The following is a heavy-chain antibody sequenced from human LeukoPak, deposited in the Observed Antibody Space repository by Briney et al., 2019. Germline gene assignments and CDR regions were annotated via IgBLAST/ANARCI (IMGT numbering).Heavy chain of an antibody. Sequence: SETLSLTCTVSGGSISSGGYYWSWIRQHPGKGLEWIGYIYYSGSTYYNPSLKSRVTISVDTSKNQFSLKLSSVTAADTAVYYCARRDSYYDFWSGYYLRAFDIWGQGTMVTVSS. D-gene: IGHD3-3*01. CDR1: GGSISSGGYY. CDR3: ARRDSYYDFWSGYYLRAFDI. V-gene: IGHV4-31*03. CDR2: IYYSGST. J-gene: IGHJ3*02.